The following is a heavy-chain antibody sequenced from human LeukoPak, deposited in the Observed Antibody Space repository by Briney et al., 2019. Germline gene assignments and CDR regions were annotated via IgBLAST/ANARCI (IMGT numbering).Heavy chain of an antibody. CDR2: INPDSGGT. J-gene: IGHJ4*02. D-gene: IGHD6-19*01. Sequence: ASVNVSCKASAYTFTGYYMHWVRQAPGQGLEWMGWINPDSGGTNYAQKFQGRVTMTRDTSISTAYMEVSRLRSDDTAVYYCAREGSGWYGNFDYWGQDTLVTVSS. CDR1: AYTFTGYY. CDR3: AREGSGWYGNFDY. V-gene: IGHV1-2*02.